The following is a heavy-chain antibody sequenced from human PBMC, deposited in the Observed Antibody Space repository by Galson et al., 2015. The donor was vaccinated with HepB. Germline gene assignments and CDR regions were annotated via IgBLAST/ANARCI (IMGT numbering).Heavy chain of an antibody. D-gene: IGHD1-20*01. CDR1: GGSISSYY. J-gene: IGHJ3*02. Sequence: SETLSLTCTVSGGSISSYYWSWIRQPPGKGLEWIGYIYYSGSTNYNPSLKSRVTISVDTSKNQFSLKLSSVTAADTAVYYCARDRHNWNDDAFDIWGQGTMVTVSS. CDR2: IYYSGST. V-gene: IGHV4-59*01. CDR3: ARDRHNWNDDAFDI.